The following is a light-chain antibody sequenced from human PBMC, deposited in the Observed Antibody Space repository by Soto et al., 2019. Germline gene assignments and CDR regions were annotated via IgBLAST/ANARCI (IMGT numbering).Light chain of an antibody. Sequence: EIVLTQSPATLSLSPGARAPLSCRASQSVSSSLAWYQQKPGQSPRLVIYDASKRATGIPARFSGSGSGTDFTLTISSLEPEDFAVYYCQQRSNWPPTFGPGTKVDIK. J-gene: IGKJ3*01. CDR3: QQRSNWPPT. CDR1: QSVSSS. CDR2: DAS. V-gene: IGKV3-11*01.